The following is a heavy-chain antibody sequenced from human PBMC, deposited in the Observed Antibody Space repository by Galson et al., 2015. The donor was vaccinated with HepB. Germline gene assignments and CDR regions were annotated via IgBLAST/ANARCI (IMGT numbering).Heavy chain of an antibody. D-gene: IGHD3-22*01. Sequence: SLRLSCAVPGFTFNNYWMHWVRQVPGKGLVWVSRINTDGITTSYADSVKGRFTISRDNAKNTLYLQMNSLRAEDTAVYYCVRVAGDSSGYYYFVPEFYFDYWGQGTLVTVSS. CDR1: GFTFNNYW. CDR3: VRVAGDSSGYYYFVPEFYFDY. J-gene: IGHJ4*02. CDR2: INTDGITT. V-gene: IGHV3-74*01.